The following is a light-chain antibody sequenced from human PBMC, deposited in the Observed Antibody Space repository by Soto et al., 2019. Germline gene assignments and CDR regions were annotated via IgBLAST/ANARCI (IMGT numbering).Light chain of an antibody. Sequence: EIVLTQSPGTLSLSPGERATLSCRASQSVSSSYLAWYQQKPGQAPRLLIYGASSRATGIPDRFSGSGSGTDFTLTISRLEPEDFAVYYCQQYGSSLVLTFXGGTKVDIK. CDR2: GAS. J-gene: IGKJ4*01. CDR3: QQYGSSLVLT. V-gene: IGKV3-20*01. CDR1: QSVSSSY.